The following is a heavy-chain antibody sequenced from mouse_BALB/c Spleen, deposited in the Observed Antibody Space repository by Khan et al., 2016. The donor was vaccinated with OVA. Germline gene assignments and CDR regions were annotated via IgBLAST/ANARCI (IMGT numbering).Heavy chain of an antibody. V-gene: IGHV1S81*02. CDR2: INPSNGGT. D-gene: IGHD2-10*02. Sequence: QVQLKQSGAELVKPGASVRLSCKASGYTFSSYYMYWVKQRPGQGLEWIGGINPSNGGTYFNEKFKTKATLTVDKSSSTTYMQLSSLTSEDSAVFYCTRSVYANPFAYWGQVPLVTVSA. CDR3: TRSVYANPFAY. CDR1: GYTFSSYY. J-gene: IGHJ3*01.